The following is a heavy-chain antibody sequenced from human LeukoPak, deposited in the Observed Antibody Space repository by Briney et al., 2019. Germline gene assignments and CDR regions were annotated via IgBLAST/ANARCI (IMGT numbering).Heavy chain of an antibody. CDR2: ISAYNGNT. CDR3: ARGNYDFWSGYYQSVGREYFQH. D-gene: IGHD3-3*01. V-gene: IGHV1-18*01. J-gene: IGHJ1*01. Sequence: AASVKVSCKASGYTFTSYGISWVRQAPGQGLEWMGWISAYNGNTNYAQKLQGRVTMTTDTSTSTAYMELRSLRSDDTAVYYCARGNYDFWSGYYQSVGREYFQHWGQGTLVTVSS. CDR1: GYTFTSYG.